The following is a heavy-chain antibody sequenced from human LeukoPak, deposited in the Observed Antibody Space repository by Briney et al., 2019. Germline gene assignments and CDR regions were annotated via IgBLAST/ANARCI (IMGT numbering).Heavy chain of an antibody. CDR1: GFTFSSYW. J-gene: IGHJ4*02. Sequence: GGSLRLSCAATGFTFSSYWMSWVRQAPGKGREWVANIKEDGSQNHYVDSVKGRFTISRDNAKNSLYLQMNSLRAEDTAVYYCARDLVLDVVLPPGPRPFDSWGQGTLVTVSS. CDR3: ARDLVLDVVLPPGPRPFDS. V-gene: IGHV3-7*01. D-gene: IGHD2-2*01. CDR2: IKEDGSQN.